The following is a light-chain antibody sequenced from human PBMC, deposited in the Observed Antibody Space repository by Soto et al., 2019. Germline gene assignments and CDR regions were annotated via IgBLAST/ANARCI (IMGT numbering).Light chain of an antibody. CDR1: QTISRW. CDR3: HSRA. CDR2: DAS. Sequence: DIQRTQSPSSLSASVGDRVTITCRASQTISRWLAWYQQKPGRAPKLLIYDASTLESGVPSRFSGSGSETEFTLTTSRRQPDDFATYFCHSRAFGQGTRLEI. J-gene: IGKJ5*01. V-gene: IGKV1-5*01.